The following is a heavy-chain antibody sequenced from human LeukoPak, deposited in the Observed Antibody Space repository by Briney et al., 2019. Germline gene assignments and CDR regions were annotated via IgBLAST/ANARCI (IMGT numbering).Heavy chain of an antibody. Sequence: GASVKVSCKASGYIFTTHGITWVRQAPGQGLEWMGWIRPNNGNTNYAKKLQGRVTMSTDSYTRTAYMELRSLRSDDTAVYYCARDARILVNYGSGTFYTDYFDYWAQETPVTVSS. CDR3: ARDARILVNYGSGTFYTDYFDY. CDR2: IRPNNGNT. J-gene: IGHJ4*02. D-gene: IGHD3-10*01. CDR1: GYIFTTHG. V-gene: IGHV1-18*01.